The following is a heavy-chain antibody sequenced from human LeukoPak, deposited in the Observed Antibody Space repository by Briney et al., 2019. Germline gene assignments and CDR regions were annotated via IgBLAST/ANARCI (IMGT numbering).Heavy chain of an antibody. CDR3: ARLGYGGNRKYNWFDP. CDR1: GGSISSSSYY. D-gene: IGHD4-23*01. Sequence: SETQSLTCTVSGGSISSSSYYWGWIRQPPGKGLGWIESIYNSGSTYYTPSLKSRVTISVDTSKTQFSLKLSSVTAADTAVYYCARLGYGGNRKYNWFDPWGQGTLVTVSS. J-gene: IGHJ5*02. CDR2: IYNSGST. V-gene: IGHV4-39*01.